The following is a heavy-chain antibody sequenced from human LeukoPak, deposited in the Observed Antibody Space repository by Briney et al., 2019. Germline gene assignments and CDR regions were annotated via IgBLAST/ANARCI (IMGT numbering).Heavy chain of an antibody. Sequence: GGSLRLSCAASGFTFSSYGMHWVRQAPGKGLEWVAFIRYDGSNKYYADSVKGRFTISRDNSKNTLYLQMNSLRAEDTAVYYCAKAPRTTVNYYYMDVWGKGTTVTVSS. CDR2: IRYDGSNK. V-gene: IGHV3-30*02. J-gene: IGHJ6*03. D-gene: IGHD4-11*01. CDR1: GFTFSSYG. CDR3: AKAPRTTVNYYYMDV.